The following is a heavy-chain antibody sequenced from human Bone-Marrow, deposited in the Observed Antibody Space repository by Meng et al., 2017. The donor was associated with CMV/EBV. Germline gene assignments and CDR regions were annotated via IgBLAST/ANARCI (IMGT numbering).Heavy chain of an antibody. J-gene: IGHJ5*02. D-gene: IGHD2-2*02. CDR2: INHSGST. CDR3: AREVVVVPAAISWFDP. CDR1: GGSFSGYY. V-gene: IGHV4-34*01. Sequence: GPLRLSCAVYGGSFSGYYWSWIRQPPGKGLEWIGEINHSGSTNYNPSLKSRVTISVDTSKNQFSLKLSSVTAADTAVYYCAREVVVVPAAISWFDPWGQGPLVTVSS.